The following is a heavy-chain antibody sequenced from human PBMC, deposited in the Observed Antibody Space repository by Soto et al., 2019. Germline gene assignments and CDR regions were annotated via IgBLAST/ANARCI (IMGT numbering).Heavy chain of an antibody. Sequence: SETLSLTCAVYGGSFSCYYWSWIRQPPGKGLEWIGEINHSGSTNYNPSLKSRVTISVDTSKNQFSLKLSSVTAADTAVYYCARGLKSAAIQAGVDPNWFDPWGQGTLVTVSS. J-gene: IGHJ5*02. CDR2: INHSGST. D-gene: IGHD2-2*01. CDR1: GGSFSCYY. CDR3: ARGLKSAAIQAGVDPNWFDP. V-gene: IGHV4-34*01.